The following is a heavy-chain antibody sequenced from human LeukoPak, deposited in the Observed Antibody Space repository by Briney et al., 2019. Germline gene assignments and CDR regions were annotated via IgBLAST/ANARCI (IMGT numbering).Heavy chain of an antibody. J-gene: IGHJ5*02. Sequence: GASVKVSCKASGGTFSSYAISWVRQAPGQGLEWMGWINPNSGGTNYAQKFQGRVTMTRDTSISTAYMELSRLRSDDTAVYYCARGTEDWFDPWGQGTLVTVSS. CDR1: GGTFSSYA. CDR3: ARGTEDWFDP. V-gene: IGHV1-2*02. CDR2: INPNSGGT. D-gene: IGHD1-14*01.